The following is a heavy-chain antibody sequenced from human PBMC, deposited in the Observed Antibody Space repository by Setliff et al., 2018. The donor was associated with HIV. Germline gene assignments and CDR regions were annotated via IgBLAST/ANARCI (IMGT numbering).Heavy chain of an antibody. CDR1: GGSISSGGYY. J-gene: IGHJ6*03. Sequence: SETLSLTCTVSGGSISSGGYYWSWIRQPPGKGLEWIGYIYYSGSTSYNPSLKSRVTISVDTSKTQSSLKLSSVTAADTAVYYCARHAPRNHGLAGVFYPYYRDVWGKGTTGTVSS. CDR2: IYYSGST. D-gene: IGHD6-19*01. V-gene: IGHV4-61*08. CDR3: ARHAPRNHGLAGVFYPYYRDV.